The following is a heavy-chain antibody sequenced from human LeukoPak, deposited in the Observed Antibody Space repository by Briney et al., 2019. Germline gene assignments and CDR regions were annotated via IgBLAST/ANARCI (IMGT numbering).Heavy chain of an antibody. V-gene: IGHV3-30*18. D-gene: IGHD2-15*01. CDR3: AKNDGYCSGGSCHYFDY. CDR1: GFTFSSYG. Sequence: GGSLRLSCAASGFTFSSYGMHWVRQAPGKGLEWVAVISYDGSNKYYADSVKGRFTISRDNSKNTLYLQMNSLRAEDTAVYYCAKNDGYCSGGSCHYFDYWGQGTLVTVSS. CDR2: ISYDGSNK. J-gene: IGHJ4*02.